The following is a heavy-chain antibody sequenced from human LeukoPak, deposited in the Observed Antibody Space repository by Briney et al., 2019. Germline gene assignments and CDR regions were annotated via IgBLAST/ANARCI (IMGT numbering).Heavy chain of an antibody. Sequence: SVRVSCKASGGTFSSYAISWVRRAPGQGLEWMGGIIPIFGTANYAQKFQGRVTITADESTSTAYMELSSLRSEDTAVHYCARDHPIRYLGFDPWGQGTLVTVSS. V-gene: IGHV1-69*01. CDR2: IIPIFGTA. CDR1: GGTFSSYA. CDR3: ARDHPIRYLGFDP. D-gene: IGHD3-9*01. J-gene: IGHJ5*02.